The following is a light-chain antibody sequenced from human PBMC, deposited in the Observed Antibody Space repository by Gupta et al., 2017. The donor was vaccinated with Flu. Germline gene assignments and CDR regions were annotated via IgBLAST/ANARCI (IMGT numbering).Light chain of an antibody. CDR1: SSNIGSNY. V-gene: IGLV1-47*01. CDR2: RNN. Sequence: QSVLTQPPSASGTPGQRVTISCSGSSSNIGSNYVYWYQQLPGTAPKLLFYRNNQRHSGVPDRFSGSKSGTSASLAISGLRSEDEADYYCAAWDDSLSGPWVFGGGTKLTVL. J-gene: IGLJ3*02. CDR3: AAWDDSLSGPWV.